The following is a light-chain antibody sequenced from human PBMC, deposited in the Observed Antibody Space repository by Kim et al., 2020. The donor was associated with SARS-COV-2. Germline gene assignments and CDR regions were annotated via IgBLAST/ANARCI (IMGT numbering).Light chain of an antibody. Sequence: SYELTQPPSVSVSPGQTASITCSGDNLGKRYAFWYHQRPGQSPVLVIYEDKKRPSGIPERFSGSNSGNTATLTISGTQATDEADYYCQAWDSSTAVFGGGTKLTVL. J-gene: IGLJ2*01. CDR1: NLGKRY. CDR2: EDK. CDR3: QAWDSSTAV. V-gene: IGLV3-1*01.